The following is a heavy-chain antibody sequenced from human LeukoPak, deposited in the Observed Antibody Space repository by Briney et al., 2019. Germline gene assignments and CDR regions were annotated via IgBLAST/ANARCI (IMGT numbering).Heavy chain of an antibody. J-gene: IGHJ6*04. CDR1: GGTVSSYA. CDR3: ARAGEGPITMVRGVVYYYGMDV. CDR2: IIPIFGTA. Sequence: SVKVSCKASGGTVSSYAISWVRQAPGQGLEWMGGIIPIFGTANYAQKFQGRVTITADESTSTAYMELSSLRSEDTAVYYCARAGEGPITMVRGVVYYYGMDVWGKGTTVTVSS. D-gene: IGHD3-10*01. V-gene: IGHV1-69*13.